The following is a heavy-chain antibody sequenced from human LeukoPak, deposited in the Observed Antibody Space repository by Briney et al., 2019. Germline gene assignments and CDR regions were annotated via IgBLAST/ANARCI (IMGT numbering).Heavy chain of an antibody. CDR2: INSDGSSI. Sequence: GSLRLSCAASGFPFSSYGMHWVRPAPGKGLVWVSRINSDGSSIRNADSVKGRLTISRDNAKNTLYLQMNSLRAEDTAVYYCARGSSTSYYYYGMDVWGQGTTVTVSS. CDR3: ARGSSTSYYYYGMDV. V-gene: IGHV3-74*01. CDR1: GFPFSSYG. D-gene: IGHD2-2*01. J-gene: IGHJ6*02.